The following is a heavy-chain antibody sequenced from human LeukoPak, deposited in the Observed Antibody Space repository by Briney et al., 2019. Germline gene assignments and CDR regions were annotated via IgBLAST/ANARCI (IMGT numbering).Heavy chain of an antibody. Sequence: GGSLRLSCAASGFTFSGYAMSWVRQAPGRGLEWVSTITRGGAGTYYADSVKGRFTISRDNSKNTLYLRVNSLRAEDTAVYYCARDHPNCVGTDCLLFDYWGQGTLVTVSS. CDR2: ITRGGAGT. CDR1: GFTFSGYA. D-gene: IGHD2-21*01. J-gene: IGHJ4*02. CDR3: ARDHPNCVGTDCLLFDY. V-gene: IGHV3-23*01.